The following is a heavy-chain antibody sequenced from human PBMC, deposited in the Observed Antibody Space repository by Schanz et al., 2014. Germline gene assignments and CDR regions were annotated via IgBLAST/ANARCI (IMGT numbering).Heavy chain of an antibody. CDR2: IKQDGSEK. J-gene: IGHJ4*02. D-gene: IGHD3-3*01. CDR3: ARGVRIDY. CDR1: GFKFTDYA. Sequence: EMQLLESGGGLAQPGGSLRLSCAASGFKFTDYAMTWVRQAPGKGLEWVANIKQDGSEKYYVDSVKGRFTISRDNAKNSLYLQMNSLTAEDTAVYYCARGVRIDYWGQGTLVTVSS. V-gene: IGHV3-7*01.